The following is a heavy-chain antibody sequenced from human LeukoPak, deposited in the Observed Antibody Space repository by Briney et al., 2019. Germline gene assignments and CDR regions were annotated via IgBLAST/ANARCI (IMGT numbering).Heavy chain of an antibody. CDR3: AGMSCSSTSCYFDY. V-gene: IGHV2-70*04. CDR1: GFSLSTSGMR. Sequence: PTLVKPTQTLTLTCTFSGFSLSTSGMRVSWIRQPPGKALEWLARIDWDDDKFYSTSLKTRLTISKDTSKNQVVLTMTNVDPVDTATYYCAGMSCSSTSCYFDYWGQGTLVTVSS. D-gene: IGHD2-2*01. J-gene: IGHJ4*02. CDR2: IDWDDDK.